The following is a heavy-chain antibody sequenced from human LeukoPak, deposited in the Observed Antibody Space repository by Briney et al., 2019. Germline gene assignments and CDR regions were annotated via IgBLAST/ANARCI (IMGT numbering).Heavy chain of an antibody. CDR3: ARTIILVGPPQEAFDI. CDR1: GFTFSSYS. J-gene: IGHJ3*02. CDR2: ISSSSSYI. V-gene: IGHV3-21*01. D-gene: IGHD1-26*01. Sequence: PGGSLRLSCAASGFTFSSYSMNWVRQAPGKGLEWVSSISSSSSYIYYADSVKGRLTISRDNAKNSLYLQMNSLRAEDTAVYYCARTIILVGPPQEAFDIWGQGTMVTVSS.